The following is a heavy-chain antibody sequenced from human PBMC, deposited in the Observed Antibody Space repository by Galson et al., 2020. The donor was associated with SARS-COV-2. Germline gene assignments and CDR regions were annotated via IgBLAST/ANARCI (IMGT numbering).Heavy chain of an antibody. CDR1: GFTFSSYA. CDR3: ARAHRGNYYYGMDV. J-gene: IGHJ6*02. Sequence: GGSLRPPCAASGFTFSSYAMHWVRQAPGKGLEWVAGISYDGSNKYYADSVKGRFTISRDNTKNTLYLQMNSLRAEATAVYYCARAHRGNYYYGMDVWGQGTTVTGCS. V-gene: IGHV3-30*04. CDR2: ISYDGSNK.